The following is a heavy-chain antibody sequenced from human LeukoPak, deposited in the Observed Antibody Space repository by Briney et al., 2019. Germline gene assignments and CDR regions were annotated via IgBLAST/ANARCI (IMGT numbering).Heavy chain of an antibody. V-gene: IGHV1-8*01. CDR3: ARWTYDYDFWSGYSPGGWFDP. J-gene: IGHJ5*02. CDR1: GYTFTSYD. D-gene: IGHD3-3*01. Sequence: ASVKVSCKASGYTFTSYDINWVRQATGQGFEWMGWMNPNSGNTGYAQKFQGRVTMTRNTSISTAYMELSSLRSEDTAVYYCARWTYDYDFWSGYSPGGWFDPWGQGTLVTVSS. CDR2: MNPNSGNT.